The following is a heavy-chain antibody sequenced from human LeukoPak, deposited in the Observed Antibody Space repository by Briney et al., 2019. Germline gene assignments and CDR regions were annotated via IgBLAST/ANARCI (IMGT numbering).Heavy chain of an antibody. CDR1: GGSFSGYY. V-gene: IGHV4-34*01. CDR3: ARGKTIGYSSSWYGRGVFDI. J-gene: IGHJ3*02. CDR2: INDSGST. D-gene: IGHD6-13*01. Sequence: LETLSLTCAVYGGSFSGYYWSWIRQPPGRGLEWIGEINDSGSTNYNPSLKSRVTISVDTSKNQFSLKLSSVTAADTAVYYCARGKTIGYSSSWYGRGVFDIWGQGTMVTASS.